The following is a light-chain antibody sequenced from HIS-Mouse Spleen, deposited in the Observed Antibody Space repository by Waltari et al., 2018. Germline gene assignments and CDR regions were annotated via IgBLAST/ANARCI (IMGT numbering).Light chain of an antibody. CDR2: EVS. V-gene: IGLV2-18*01. Sequence: QSALTQPPSVSGSPGQSVTISCTGTSSDVGSYNHFSWYQQPPGTAPTLLIYEVSNRPSVVPDRFSGSKSGNTASLTISGLQAEDEADYYCSLYTSSSTLVFGGGTKLTVL. CDR1: SSDVGSYNH. J-gene: IGLJ2*01. CDR3: SLYTSSSTLV.